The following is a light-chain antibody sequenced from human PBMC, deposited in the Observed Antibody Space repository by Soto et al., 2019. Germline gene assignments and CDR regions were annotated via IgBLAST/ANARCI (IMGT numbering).Light chain of an antibody. J-gene: IGKJ2*01. CDR2: GVS. V-gene: IGKV3-20*01. CDR3: QQYSSLPHT. Sequence: ESVLTQSPGTLSLSPGERATLSCRATQSVTNNYFAWYQQRPGQSPRLLIYGVSNRATDIPDRFSGSGLGTDFTLTISRLEPEVFVVYYCQQYSSLPHTFGQGTKLEVK. CDR1: QSVTNNY.